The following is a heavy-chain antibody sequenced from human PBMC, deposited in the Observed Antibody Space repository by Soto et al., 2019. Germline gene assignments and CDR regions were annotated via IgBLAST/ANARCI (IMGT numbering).Heavy chain of an antibody. CDR1: GFIFSSYA. V-gene: IGHV3-23*01. Sequence: SLRLSCAASGFIFSSYAMNWVRQAPGKGLEWVSVISGSGGSTYYADSVKGRFTISRDNSKNTLYLQMNSLRAEDTAVYYCAKTQYSSRWYDREFDFWGQGTPVTVSS. J-gene: IGHJ4*02. D-gene: IGHD6-13*01. CDR3: AKTQYSSRWYDREFDF. CDR2: ISGSGGST.